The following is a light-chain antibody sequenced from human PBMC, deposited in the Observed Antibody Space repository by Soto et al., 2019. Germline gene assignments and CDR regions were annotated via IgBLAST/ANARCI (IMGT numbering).Light chain of an antibody. J-gene: IGKJ2*01. Sequence: DIQMPPSPSTLSASVGDRVTITCRASQSISSWLAWYQQKPGKAPKLLIYLASSLVSGVPARFSGSGSGTDFTLTIIILQPDDFATYYCQQYDSYSRTFGQGTKLEI. CDR1: QSISSW. V-gene: IGKV1-5*03. CDR3: QQYDSYSRT. CDR2: LAS.